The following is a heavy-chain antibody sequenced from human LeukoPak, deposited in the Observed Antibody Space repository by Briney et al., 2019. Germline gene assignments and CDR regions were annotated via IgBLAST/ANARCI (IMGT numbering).Heavy chain of an antibody. J-gene: IGHJ4*02. Sequence: GGSLRLSCAASGFTFSGYWMHWVRQAPGKGLVWVSRINSDGSSTSYADSVKGRFTISRDNAKNTLYLQMNSLRAEDTAVYYCAREAALYSYDFWSGYSQFDYWGQGTLVTVSS. CDR3: AREAALYSYDFWSGYSQFDY. D-gene: IGHD3-3*01. CDR2: INSDGSST. CDR1: GFTFSGYW. V-gene: IGHV3-74*01.